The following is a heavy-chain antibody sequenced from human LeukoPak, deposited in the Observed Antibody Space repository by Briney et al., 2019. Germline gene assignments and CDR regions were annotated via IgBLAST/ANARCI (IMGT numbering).Heavy chain of an antibody. D-gene: IGHD3-22*01. CDR2: IKSKTDGGTT. CDR3: TTDHVTMIVVVRDY. V-gene: IGHV3-15*01. Sequence: GGSLRLSCAASGFTFSNAWMSWVRQAPGKGLEWVGCIKSKTDGGTTDYAAPVKGRFTISRDDSKNTLYLQMNSLKTEDTAVYYCTTDHVTMIVVVRDYWGQGTLVTVSS. J-gene: IGHJ4*02. CDR1: GFTFSNAW.